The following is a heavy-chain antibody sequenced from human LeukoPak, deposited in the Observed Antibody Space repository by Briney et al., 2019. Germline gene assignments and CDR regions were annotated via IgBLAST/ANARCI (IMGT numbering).Heavy chain of an antibody. Sequence: SETLSLTCTVSGGSISSGSYYWSWIRQPAGKGLEWIGRIYTSGSTNYNPSLKGRVTISVDTSKNQFSLKLSSVTAADTAVYYCARHKPNYYDSSGYYYHAFDIWGQGTMVTVSS. D-gene: IGHD3-22*01. CDR3: ARHKPNYYDSSGYYYHAFDI. V-gene: IGHV4-61*02. CDR1: GGSISSGSYY. CDR2: IYTSGST. J-gene: IGHJ3*02.